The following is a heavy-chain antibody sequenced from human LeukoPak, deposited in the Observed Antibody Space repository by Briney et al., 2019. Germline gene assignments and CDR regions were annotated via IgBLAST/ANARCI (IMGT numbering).Heavy chain of an antibody. CDR1: GGPIDRHY. D-gene: IGHD6-13*01. J-gene: IGHJ4*02. CDR2: VFYPGST. CDR3: ASRPAGSTWYGVFDY. Sequence: PSETLSLTCTVSGGPIDRHYWSWLRQPPGKGLEWLGYVFYPGSTNYNPSLKSRVTMSLDTSRDQFSLRLTSVTAADTAIYYCASRPAGSTWYGVFDYWSQGTLVTVSS. V-gene: IGHV4-59*11.